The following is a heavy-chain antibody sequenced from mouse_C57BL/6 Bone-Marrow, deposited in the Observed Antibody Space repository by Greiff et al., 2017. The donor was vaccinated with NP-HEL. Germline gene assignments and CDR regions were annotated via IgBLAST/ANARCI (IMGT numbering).Heavy chain of an antibody. J-gene: IGHJ2*01. V-gene: IGHV5-4*01. CDR3: TRQSDY. Sequence: EVQVVESGGGLVKPGGSLKLSCAASGFTFSSYAMSWVRQTPEKRLEWVATISDGGSYTYYTDNVKGRFTISRDNAKNNLYLQMSHLKSEDTAMYYCTRQSDYGGQGNTLTVSS. CDR1: GFTFSSYA. CDR2: ISDGGSYT.